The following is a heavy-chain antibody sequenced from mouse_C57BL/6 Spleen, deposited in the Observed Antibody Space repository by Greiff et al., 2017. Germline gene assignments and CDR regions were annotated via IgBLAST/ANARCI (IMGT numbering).Heavy chain of an antibody. Sequence: QVQLQQPGAELVKPGASVKLSCTASGYTFTSYWMPWVKQRPGQGLEWIGMIHPNSGSTNYNEKFKSKDTLTVDKSTSTAYMQLSSLTSEDTAVYYCARGKRGYFDYWGQGTTLTVSS. J-gene: IGHJ2*01. CDR2: IHPNSGST. CDR3: ARGKRGYFDY. CDR1: GYTFTSYW. V-gene: IGHV1-64*01.